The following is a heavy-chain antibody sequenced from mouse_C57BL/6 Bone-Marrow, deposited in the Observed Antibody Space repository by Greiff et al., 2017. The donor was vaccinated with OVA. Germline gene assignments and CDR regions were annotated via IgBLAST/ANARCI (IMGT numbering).Heavy chain of an antibody. CDR3: ARSERGNLDD. V-gene: IGHV1-82*01. J-gene: IGHJ2*01. CDR2: IYPGDGDT. Sequence: QVQLKQSGPELVKPGASVKISCKASGYAFSSSWMNWVKQRPGKGLEWIGRIYPGDGDTNYNGKFKGKATLTADKSSSTAYMQLSSLTSEDSAVYFCARSERGNLDDWGQGTTLTVSS. CDR1: GYAFSSSW.